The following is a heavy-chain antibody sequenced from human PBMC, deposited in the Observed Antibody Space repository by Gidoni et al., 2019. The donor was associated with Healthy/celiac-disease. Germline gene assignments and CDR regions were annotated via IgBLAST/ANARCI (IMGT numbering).Heavy chain of an antibody. CDR3: AKEMYSSSWYSLGYYYYGMDV. D-gene: IGHD6-13*01. Sequence: EVQLLESGGGLVQPGGSLRLSCAASGFTFSSYAMSCVRQAPGKGLEWVSAISGSCGSTYYADSVKGRFTISRDNSKNTLYLQMNSLRAEDTAVYYCAKEMYSSSWYSLGYYYYGMDVWGQGTTVTVSS. CDR2: ISGSCGST. J-gene: IGHJ6*02. CDR1: GFTFSSYA. V-gene: IGHV3-23*01.